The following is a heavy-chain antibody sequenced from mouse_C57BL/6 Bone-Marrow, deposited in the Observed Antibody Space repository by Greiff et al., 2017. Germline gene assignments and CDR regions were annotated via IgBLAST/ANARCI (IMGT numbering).Heavy chain of an antibody. Sequence: VQLQQSGAELVKPGASVKLSCKASGYTFTSYYIYWVKQRPGQGLEWIGEINPSNGGTNFNEKFKSKATLTVDKSSSTAYMQLSSLTSEDSAVYYCTRRDDYDGDFDYWGQGNTLTVSS. J-gene: IGHJ2*01. CDR1: GYTFTSYY. CDR3: TRRDDYDGDFDY. V-gene: IGHV1S81*02. D-gene: IGHD2-4*01. CDR2: INPSNGGT.